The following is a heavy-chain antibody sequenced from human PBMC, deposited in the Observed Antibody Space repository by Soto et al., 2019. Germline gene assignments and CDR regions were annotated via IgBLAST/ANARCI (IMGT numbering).Heavy chain of an antibody. Sequence: GASVKVSCAACGYSFPNYGIIWVRQAPGQGLEWMAWISANNGNTKYAQKFQDRVTMTTDTSTTTAYMELRSLRSDDTAVYYCARLKQLVFMDVWGQGTTVTVSS. CDR3: ARLKQLVFMDV. D-gene: IGHD6-13*01. V-gene: IGHV1-18*01. CDR2: ISANNGNT. J-gene: IGHJ6*02. CDR1: GYSFPNYG.